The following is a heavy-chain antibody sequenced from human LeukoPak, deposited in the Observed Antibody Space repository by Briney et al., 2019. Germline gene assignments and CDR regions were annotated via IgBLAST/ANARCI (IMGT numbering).Heavy chain of an antibody. CDR3: ARDYGGNPMGADY. CDR1: GFTFSSYS. D-gene: IGHD4-23*01. V-gene: IGHV3-21*01. CDR2: ISSSSSYI. J-gene: IGHJ4*02. Sequence: GGSLRLSCAASGFTFSSYSRNWVRQAPGKGLEWVSSISSSSSYIHYADSVKGRFTISRDNAKNSLYPQMNSLRAEDTAVYYCARDYGGNPMGADYWGQRTLVTVSS.